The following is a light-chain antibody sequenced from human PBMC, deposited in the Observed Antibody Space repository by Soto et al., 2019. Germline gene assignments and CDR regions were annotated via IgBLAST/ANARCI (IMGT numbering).Light chain of an antibody. J-gene: IGLJ1*01. CDR2: DVS. V-gene: IGLV2-11*01. Sequence: QSALTQPRSVSGSPGQSVTISCTGTSSVVGGYNYVSWYQQHPGKAPKLMIYDVSKRPSGVPDRFSGSKSGNAASRTISGLQAEDEADYYCCSYAGSYTFVFGTGTKVTVL. CDR3: CSYAGSYTFV. CDR1: SSVVGGYNY.